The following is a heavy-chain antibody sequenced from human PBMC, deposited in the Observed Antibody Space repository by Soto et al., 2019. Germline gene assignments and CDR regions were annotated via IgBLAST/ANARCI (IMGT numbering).Heavy chain of an antibody. CDR1: RYTFTGNY. Sequence: ASVKVSCKASRYTFTGNYIHWVRQAPGQGLEWMGWVNPDNGGTTSAEKFQGRVTMTRDTSVTTAYMELYRLTSDDTAVYYCARDPRPPSGWLGFWEYGMDVWGQGTTVTVSS. V-gene: IGHV1-2*02. D-gene: IGHD3-3*01. CDR3: ARDPRPPSGWLGFWEYGMDV. J-gene: IGHJ6*02. CDR2: VNPDNGGT.